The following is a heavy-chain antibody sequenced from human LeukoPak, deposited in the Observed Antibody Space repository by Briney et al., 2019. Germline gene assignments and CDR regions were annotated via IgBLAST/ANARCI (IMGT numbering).Heavy chain of an antibody. CDR1: GFTVSSNY. D-gene: IGHD6-19*01. J-gene: IGHJ6*02. V-gene: IGHV3-66*01. CDR3: ARGVAGYYYYGMDV. Sequence: PGGSLILSSAASGFTVSSNYMSWVRQAPGKGLEWGSVIYSGGSTYYADSVKGRFTISSDNSKNTLYLQMNSLRAEDTAVYYCARGVAGYYYYGMDVWGQGTTVTVSS. CDR2: IYSGGST.